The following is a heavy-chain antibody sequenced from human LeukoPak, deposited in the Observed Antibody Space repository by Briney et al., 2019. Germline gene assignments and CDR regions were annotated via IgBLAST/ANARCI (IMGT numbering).Heavy chain of an antibody. CDR1: GFTFSDYA. V-gene: IGHV3-53*01. D-gene: IGHD2-15*01. CDR2: IYGGGGT. CDR3: ARDSICSGGSCYSDY. J-gene: IGHJ4*02. Sequence: GGSLRLSCATSGFTFSDYAMNYVRQAPGKGLEWVSGIYGGGGTYYAGSVKGRFTISRDNSKNTLYLQMNSLRTEDTAVYYCARDSICSGGSCYSDYWGQGTLVTVSS.